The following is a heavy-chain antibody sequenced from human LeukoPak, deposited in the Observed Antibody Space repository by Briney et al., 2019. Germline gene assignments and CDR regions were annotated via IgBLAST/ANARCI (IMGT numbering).Heavy chain of an antibody. CDR3: ARDGARGGYDFDY. CDR1: GFTFSSYG. CDR2: IWYDGSNK. J-gene: IGHJ4*02. D-gene: IGHD5-24*01. Sequence: GGSLRLSCAAAGFTFSSYGMHWVRQAPGKGLEWVAVIWYDGSNKYYADSVKGRFTISRDNSKNTLYLQMNCLRAEDTAVYYCARDGARGGYDFDYWGQGTLVTVSS. V-gene: IGHV3-33*01.